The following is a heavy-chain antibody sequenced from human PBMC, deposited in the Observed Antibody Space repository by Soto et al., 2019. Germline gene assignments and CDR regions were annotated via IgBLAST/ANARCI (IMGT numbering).Heavy chain of an antibody. CDR1: GGTFSSYA. V-gene: IGHV1-69*13. J-gene: IGHJ6*02. CDR3: ASPTIFGVVTEYYYGMDV. CDR2: IIPIFGTA. Sequence: GASVKVSCKASGGTFSSYAISWVRQAPGQGLEWMGGIIPIFGTANYAQKFQGRVTITADESTSTAYMELSSLRSEDTAVYYCASPTIFGVVTEYYYGMDVWGQGTTVTVSS. D-gene: IGHD3-3*01.